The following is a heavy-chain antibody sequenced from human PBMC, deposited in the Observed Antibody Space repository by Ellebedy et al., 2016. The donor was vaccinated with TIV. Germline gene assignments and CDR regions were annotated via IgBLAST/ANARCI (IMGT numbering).Heavy chain of an antibody. CDR1: GFIFNIYS. CDR3: VRDSGWAFDI. CDR2: IRTESKSYET. J-gene: IGHJ3*02. V-gene: IGHV3-48*02. D-gene: IGHD3-10*01. Sequence: PGGSLRLSCAASGFIFNIYSMNWVRQAPGKGQEWLSNIRTESKSYETFYADSVKGRFTISRDNAKNSLYLQMSSLKDEDTAVYYCVRDSGWAFDIWGQGTMVTVSS.